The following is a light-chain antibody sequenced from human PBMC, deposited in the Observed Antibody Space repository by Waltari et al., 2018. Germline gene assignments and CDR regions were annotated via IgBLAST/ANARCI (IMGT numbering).Light chain of an antibody. J-gene: IGLJ3*02. V-gene: IGLV6-57*01. CDR2: GNN. Sequence: NFMLTQPHSVSESPWRTVTIPCTRSRGRIASRNVQRYQQRPGLSPTTVIYGNNQRPSGVPERFSGSIVTSSNSASLTISGLKTEDEADYYCHSYEGLIWVFGGGTKLAVL. CDR1: RGRIASRN. CDR3: HSYEGLIWV.